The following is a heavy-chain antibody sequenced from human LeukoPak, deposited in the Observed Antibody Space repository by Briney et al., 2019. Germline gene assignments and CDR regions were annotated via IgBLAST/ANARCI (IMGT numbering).Heavy chain of an antibody. D-gene: IGHD3-10*01. CDR2: INHSGST. V-gene: IGHV4-34*01. CDR1: GGSFSGYY. J-gene: IGHJ6*04. CDR3: ARTMVRGVIISDYYGMDV. Sequence: IPSETPSLTCAVYGGSFSGYYWSWIRQPPGKGLEWIGEINHSGSTNYNPSLKSRVTTSVDTSKNKFSLMLRSVTAAETAVYYCARTMVRGVIISDYYGMDVWGKGTTVTVSS.